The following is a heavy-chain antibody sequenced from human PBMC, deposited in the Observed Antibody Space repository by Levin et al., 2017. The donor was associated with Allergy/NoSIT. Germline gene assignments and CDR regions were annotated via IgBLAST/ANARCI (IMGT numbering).Heavy chain of an antibody. CDR1: GGSINSGGYY. CDR3: ARRGYSYNDAFNI. CDR2: IYYSGAT. D-gene: IGHD5-18*01. J-gene: IGHJ3*02. Sequence: SETLSLTCTVSGGSINSGGYYWNWIRQHPGKGLESIGYIYYSGATYYNPSLESRVTISLATSRNQFSLKLKSLTAADTAVYYCARRGYSYNDAFNIWGQGTMITVSS. V-gene: IGHV4-31*03.